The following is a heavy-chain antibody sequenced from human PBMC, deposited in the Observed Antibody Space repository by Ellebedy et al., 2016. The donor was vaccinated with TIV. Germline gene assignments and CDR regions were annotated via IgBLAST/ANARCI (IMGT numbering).Heavy chain of an antibody. D-gene: IGHD2-15*01. Sequence: SETLSLXXTVSGGSISSYCWSWIRQPPGKGLEWIGSIYYSGSTYYNPSLKSRVTISVDTSKNQFSLKLSSVTAADTTVYYCARFPPVGRSGGSWTLGNYWGQGTLVTVSS. J-gene: IGHJ4*02. V-gene: IGHV4-39*01. CDR3: ARFPPVGRSGGSWTLGNY. CDR2: IYYSGST. CDR1: GGSISSYC.